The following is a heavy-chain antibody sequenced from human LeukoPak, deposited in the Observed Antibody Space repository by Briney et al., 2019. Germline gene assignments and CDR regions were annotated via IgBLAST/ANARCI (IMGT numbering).Heavy chain of an antibody. CDR2: IKQDGSEK. CDR1: GFTFSSYW. J-gene: IGHJ4*02. D-gene: IGHD2-15*01. Sequence: GGSLRLSCAASGFTFSSYWMSWVRQAPGKGLEWVANIKQDGSEKYYVDSVKGRFTISRDNAKNSLYLQMNSLRAEDTAVYYCARDGCGSCSYRELDYWGQGTLVTVSS. V-gene: IGHV3-7*01. CDR3: ARDGCGSCSYRELDY.